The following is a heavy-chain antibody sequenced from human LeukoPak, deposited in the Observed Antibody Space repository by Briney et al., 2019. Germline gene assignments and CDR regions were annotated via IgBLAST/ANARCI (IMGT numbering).Heavy chain of an antibody. CDR2: INLSCGST. V-gene: IGHV1-46*01. CDR3: VRHNHMDV. CDR1: GSTFTTYS. Sequence: GASVKVSFKASGSTFTTYSMHWVRQAPGQGLEWMAIINLSCGSTDYTQKFQGRVTMTRDTSTSTVYMELSSLRSEDTAVYYCVRHNHMDVWGQGTTVTVSS. J-gene: IGHJ6*02.